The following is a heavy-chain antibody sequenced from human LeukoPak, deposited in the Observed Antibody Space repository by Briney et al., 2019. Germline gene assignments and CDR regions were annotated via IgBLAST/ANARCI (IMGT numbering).Heavy chain of an antibody. CDR2: IIPILGIA. CDR3: ARYPGLAVAGYYFDY. D-gene: IGHD6-19*01. CDR1: GGTFSSYT. V-gene: IGHV1-69*02. Sequence: SVNVSCKASGGTFSSYTISWVRQAPGQGREWMGRIIPILGIANYAQKFQGRVTITADKSTSTAYMELSSLRSEDTAVYYCARYPGLAVAGYYFDYWGQGTLVTVSS. J-gene: IGHJ4*02.